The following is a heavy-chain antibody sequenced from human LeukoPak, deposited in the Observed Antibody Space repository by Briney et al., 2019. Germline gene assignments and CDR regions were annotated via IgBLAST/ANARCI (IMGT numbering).Heavy chain of an antibody. D-gene: IGHD1-26*01. CDR2: IKTKIDGETT. CDR3: TTERNWELLRPYGMNI. CDR1: DFNFNYVW. Sequence: MAGGSLRLSCAASDFNFNYVWMSWVRQAPGKGLEWVGRIKTKIDGETTDYAAPVKGRFTISRDDSKSTLYLQMNRLKTEDSAVYYCTTERNWELLRPYGMNIWGQGTTVTVSS. J-gene: IGHJ6*02. V-gene: IGHV3-15*01.